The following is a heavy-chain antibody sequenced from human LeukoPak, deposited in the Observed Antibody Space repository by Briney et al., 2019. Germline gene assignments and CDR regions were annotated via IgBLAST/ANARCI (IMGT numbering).Heavy chain of an antibody. CDR3: AKAAQGYSSSWTASFDY. CDR1: GFTFSSYG. Sequence: TGGSLRLSCAASGFTFSSYGMHWVRQAPGKGLEWVAFIRYDGSNKYYADSVKGRFTISRDNSKNTLYLQMNSLRAEDTAVYYCAKAAQGYSSSWTASFDYWGQGTLVTVSS. V-gene: IGHV3-30*02. J-gene: IGHJ4*02. CDR2: IRYDGSNK. D-gene: IGHD6-13*01.